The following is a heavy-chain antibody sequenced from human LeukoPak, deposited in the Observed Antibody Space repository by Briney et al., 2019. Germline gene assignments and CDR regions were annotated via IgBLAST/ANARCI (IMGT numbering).Heavy chain of an antibody. D-gene: IGHD2-15*01. CDR2: ISGSGGST. Sequence: GGSLRLSCAASGFTFSSYAMSWVRQAPGKGLEWVSAISGSGGSTYYADSVKGRFTISRDNSKNTLYLQMNSLRAEDTAVYYCAAGYCSGGSCYTDFDYWGQGTLVTVSS. CDR3: AAGYCSGGSCYTDFDY. V-gene: IGHV3-23*01. CDR1: GFTFSSYA. J-gene: IGHJ4*02.